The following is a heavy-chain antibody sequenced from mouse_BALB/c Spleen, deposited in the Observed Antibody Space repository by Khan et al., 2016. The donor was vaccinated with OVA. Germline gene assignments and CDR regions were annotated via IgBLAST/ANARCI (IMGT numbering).Heavy chain of an antibody. J-gene: IGHJ2*01. CDR3: WLLL. CDR1: GFTFSNYW. D-gene: IGHD2-3*01. V-gene: IGHV6-6*02. Sequence: EVKLEESGGGLVQPGGSMKLSCVASGFTFSNYWMNWVRQSPEKGLAWVAEIRLKSDDYVTHYAESVKGRFTIARADCKSSVYMQLNNLRPEDTGIYYCWLLLWGQGTTLTVSS. CDR2: IRLKSDDYVT.